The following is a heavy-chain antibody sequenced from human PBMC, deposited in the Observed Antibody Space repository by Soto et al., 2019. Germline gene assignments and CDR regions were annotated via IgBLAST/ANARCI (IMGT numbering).Heavy chain of an antibody. CDR3: ARDPVYDYIWGSYRSQA. Sequence: ASVKVSCKASVGTFSSYTISWVRQAPGQGLEWMGRIIPILGIANYAQKFQGRVTITADKSTSTAYMELSSLRSEDTAVYYCARDPVYDYIWGSYRSQAWGQGTLVTVSS. V-gene: IGHV1-69*04. D-gene: IGHD3-16*02. CDR1: VGTFSSYT. J-gene: IGHJ5*02. CDR2: IIPILGIA.